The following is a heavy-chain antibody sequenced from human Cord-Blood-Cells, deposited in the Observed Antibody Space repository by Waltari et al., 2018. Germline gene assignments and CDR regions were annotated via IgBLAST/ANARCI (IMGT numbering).Heavy chain of an antibody. CDR2: ISYDGSNK. Sequence: QVQLVESGGGVVQPGRSLRLSCAASGFTFRSYAMPWVRQAPGKGLEWVAVISYDGSNKYYADSVKGRFTISRDNSKNTLYLQMNSLRAEDTAVYYCARAGGRLLWFGELGYWGQGTLVTVSS. CDR3: ARAGGRLLWFGELGY. D-gene: IGHD3-10*01. V-gene: IGHV3-30*04. CDR1: GFTFRSYA. J-gene: IGHJ4*02.